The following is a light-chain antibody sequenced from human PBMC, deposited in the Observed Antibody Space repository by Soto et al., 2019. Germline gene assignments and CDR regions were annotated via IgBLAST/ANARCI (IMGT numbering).Light chain of an antibody. CDR2: EVN. CDR1: SGDIGGYNY. Sequence: QSALTQPASVSGSPGQSITISCTGTSGDIGGYNYVTWYQQHPGQAPKLLIYEVNNRPSGVSNRFSASKSGNTASLTISGLQAEDEADYFCSSYTSTYIWVFGGGTKLTV. CDR3: SSYTSTYIWV. J-gene: IGLJ3*02. V-gene: IGLV2-14*01.